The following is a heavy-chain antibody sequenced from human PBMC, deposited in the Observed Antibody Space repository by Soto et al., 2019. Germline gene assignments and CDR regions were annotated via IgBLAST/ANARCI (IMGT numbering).Heavy chain of an antibody. D-gene: IGHD3-16*01. J-gene: IGHJ4*02. Sequence: QLQLQESGPGLVKPSETLSLTCTVSGGSISSSSYYWGWIRQPPGKGLEWIGSIYYSGSTYYNPSLKSRVTLSVDTSKNQFSLKLSSVTAADTAVYYCARLDTYDYVSEWVSQSPDYWGQGTLVTVSS. CDR3: ARLDTYDYVSEWVSQSPDY. CDR2: IYYSGST. CDR1: GGSISSSSYY. V-gene: IGHV4-39*01.